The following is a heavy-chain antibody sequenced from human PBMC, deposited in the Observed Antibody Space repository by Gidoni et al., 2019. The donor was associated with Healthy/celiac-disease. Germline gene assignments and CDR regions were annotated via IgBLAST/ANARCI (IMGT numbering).Heavy chain of an antibody. Sequence: EVQLVESGGGLVQPGGSLRLSCAASGFTFSSYEMNWVRQAPGKGLEWVSYISSSGSTIYYADSVKGRFTISRDNAKNSLYLQMNSLRAEDTAVYYCARVGTPGGPYFDYWGQGTLVTVSS. CDR1: GFTFSSYE. D-gene: IGHD3-16*01. J-gene: IGHJ4*02. V-gene: IGHV3-48*03. CDR3: ARVGTPGGPYFDY. CDR2: ISSSGSTI.